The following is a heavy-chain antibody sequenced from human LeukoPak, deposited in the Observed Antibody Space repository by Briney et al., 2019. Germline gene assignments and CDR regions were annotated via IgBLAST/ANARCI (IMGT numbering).Heavy chain of an antibody. J-gene: IGHJ4*02. CDR3: ARITGYDSSGFPVDFDY. Sequence: PGGSLGLSCAASGFTFSSYWMHWVRQAPGKGLVWVSRINSDGSSTSYADSVKGRFTISRDNAKNTLYLQMNSLRAEDTAVYYCARITGYDSSGFPVDFDYWGQGTLVTVSS. D-gene: IGHD3-22*01. CDR2: INSDGSST. V-gene: IGHV3-74*01. CDR1: GFTFSSYW.